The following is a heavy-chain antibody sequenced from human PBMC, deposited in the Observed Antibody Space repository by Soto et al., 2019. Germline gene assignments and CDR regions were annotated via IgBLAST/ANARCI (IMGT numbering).Heavy chain of an antibody. CDR1: GYTLTELS. V-gene: IGHV1-24*01. J-gene: IGHJ4*02. D-gene: IGHD3-22*01. Sequence: ASVKVSCKISGYTLTELSMHWVRQAPGKGLEWMGGISPENGKTIYAQKLQGRVTMTTDTSTSTAYMELRSLRSDDTAVYYCARTHYYDSSVYYYYFDYWDQGTLVTVSS. CDR2: ISPENGKT. CDR3: ARTHYYDSSVYYYYFDY.